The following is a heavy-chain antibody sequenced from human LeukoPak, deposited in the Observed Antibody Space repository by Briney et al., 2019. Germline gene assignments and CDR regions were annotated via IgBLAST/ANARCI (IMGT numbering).Heavy chain of an antibody. V-gene: IGHV3-30-3*01. J-gene: IGHJ6*02. CDR1: GFTFSSYA. D-gene: IGHD3-10*01. CDR2: ISYDGSNK. CDR3: ARDAITMVRGVMDV. Sequence: PGGSLRLSCAASGFTFSSYATHWVRQAPGKGLEWVAVISYDGSNKYYADSVKGRFTISRDNSKNTLYLQMNSLSAEDTAVYYCARDAITMVRGVMDVWGQGTTVTVSS.